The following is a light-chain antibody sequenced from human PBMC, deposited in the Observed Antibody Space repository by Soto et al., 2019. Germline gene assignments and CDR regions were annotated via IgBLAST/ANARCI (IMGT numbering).Light chain of an antibody. J-gene: IGLJ1*01. V-gene: IGLV2-14*01. Sequence: QYALTQPASVSGSPGQSITISCTGTSSDVGGYNYVSWYQQHPGKAPKLMIYEVSNRPSGVSNRFSGSKSGNTASLTISVLQAEDEADYYCSSYTSSSTYVFGTGTKVTVL. CDR3: SSYTSSSTYV. CDR2: EVS. CDR1: SSDVGGYNY.